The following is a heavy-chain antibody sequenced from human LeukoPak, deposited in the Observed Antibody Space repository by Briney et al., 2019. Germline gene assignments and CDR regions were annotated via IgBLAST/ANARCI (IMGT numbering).Heavy chain of an antibody. D-gene: IGHD3-22*01. Sequence: GGSLRLSCAASGFTFSSYGMHWVRQAPGKGLEWVSAISGSGGSTYYADSVKGRFTISRDNSKNTLYLQMNSLRAEDTAVYYCAKDQGSGSSDYYYGMDVWGQGTTVTVSS. CDR2: ISGSGGST. V-gene: IGHV3-23*01. CDR1: GFTFSSYG. J-gene: IGHJ6*02. CDR3: AKDQGSGSSDYYYGMDV.